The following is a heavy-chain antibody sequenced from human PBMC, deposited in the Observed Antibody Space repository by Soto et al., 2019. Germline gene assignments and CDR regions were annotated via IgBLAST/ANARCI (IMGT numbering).Heavy chain of an antibody. D-gene: IGHD6-6*01. J-gene: IGHJ4*02. CDR3: AKSSSSLRDYFDS. CDR1: GFTLSTFA. Sequence: GGSLRLSCAVSGFTLSTFAMHWVRQAPGKGLEWVATTSYDGLNTFYGESVRGRFSISRDTSKNTLFLQMNSLKTEDTAVYYCAKSSSSLRDYFDSWGRGTLVTV. V-gene: IGHV3-30-3*02. CDR2: TSYDGLNT.